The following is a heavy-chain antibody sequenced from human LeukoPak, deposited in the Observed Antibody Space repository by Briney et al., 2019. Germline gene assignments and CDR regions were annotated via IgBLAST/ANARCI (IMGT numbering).Heavy chain of an antibody. CDR1: GFTFSSYS. CDR3: ASQPGSRSYFDY. D-gene: IGHD1-14*01. Sequence: PGGSLRLSCAASGFTFSSYSMNWVRQAPGKGLEWVSAISSSSSYIYYADSVKGRFTISRDNAKNSLYLQMNSLRAEDTAVYYCASQPGSRSYFDYWGQGTLVTVSS. CDR2: ISSSSSYI. V-gene: IGHV3-21*01. J-gene: IGHJ4*02.